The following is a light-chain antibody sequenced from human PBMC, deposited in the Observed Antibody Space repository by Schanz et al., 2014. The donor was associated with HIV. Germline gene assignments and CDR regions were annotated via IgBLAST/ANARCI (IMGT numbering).Light chain of an antibody. CDR2: DVT. Sequence: QSALTQPASVSGSPGQSITISCTGTSSDVGADNSVSWYQQHPGRAPRLLVYDVTYRPSGVSNRFSGSKSGNTASLTISGLQPEDEADYYCNSYTSSSTWVFGGGTKLTVL. V-gene: IGLV2-14*03. CDR1: SSDVGADNS. CDR3: NSYTSSSTWV. J-gene: IGLJ3*02.